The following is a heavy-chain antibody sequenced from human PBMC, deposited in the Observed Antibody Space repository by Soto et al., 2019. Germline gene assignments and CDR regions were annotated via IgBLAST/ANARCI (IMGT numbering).Heavy chain of an antibody. CDR2: IIPIFGAP. CDR1: GGTFSNTA. Sequence: QVQLVQSGAEVKKPGSSVKVSCKASGGTFSNTAVIWVRQAPGQGLEWMGGIIPIFGAPNYAHKFQGRLMISADDSASKAYMELNTLTSEKTDVDYCAATAEPLDMAMLKGLEHWGQGTLVTVSS. V-gene: IGHV1-69*01. J-gene: IGHJ5*02. CDR3: AATAEPLDMAMLKGLEH. D-gene: IGHD2-2*03.